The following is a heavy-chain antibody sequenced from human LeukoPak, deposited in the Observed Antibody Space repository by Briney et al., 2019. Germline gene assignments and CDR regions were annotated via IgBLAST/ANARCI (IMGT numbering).Heavy chain of an antibody. D-gene: IGHD3-10*01. CDR3: LRDWYGSGSYWQIRESYFDY. J-gene: IGHJ4*02. Sequence: GGSLRLSCAASGFTFSNAWMSWVRQAPGKGLEWVGRIKSKTDGGTTDYAAPVKGRFTISRDDSKNTLYLQMNSLKTGDTAVYYCLRDWYGSGSYWQIRESYFDYWGQGTLVTVSS. CDR2: IKSKTDGGTT. CDR1: GFTFSNAW. V-gene: IGHV3-15*01.